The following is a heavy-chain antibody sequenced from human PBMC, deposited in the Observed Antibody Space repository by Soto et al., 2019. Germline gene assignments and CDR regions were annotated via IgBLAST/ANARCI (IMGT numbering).Heavy chain of an antibody. D-gene: IGHD3-3*01. CDR2: FSGSGGST. Sequence: EVQLLESGGGLVQPGGSLRLSCAASGFTFSSYPMSWVRQAPGKGLEWVSAFSGSGGSTYYADSVKGRFTISRDNSKNTLYLQMNSLRAEDTAVYYCAKGSSGLRFLEWLSPHDYWGQGTLVTVSS. J-gene: IGHJ4*02. V-gene: IGHV3-23*01. CDR3: AKGSSGLRFLEWLSPHDY. CDR1: GFTFSSYP.